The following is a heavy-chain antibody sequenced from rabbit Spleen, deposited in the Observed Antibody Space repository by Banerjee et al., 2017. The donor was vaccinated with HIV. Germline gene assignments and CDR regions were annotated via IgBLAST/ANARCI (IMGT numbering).Heavy chain of an antibody. Sequence: QEQLEESGGDLVQPEGSLTLTCKVSGFSFGDRDVMCWVRQAPGKGLEWIACISAGSSGSTYYASWAKGRFTISKTSSTTVTLQMTGLTAADTATYFCARGSTGGVHGWLDNFNLWGQGTLVTVS. CDR2: ISAGSSGST. CDR1: GFSFGDRDV. V-gene: IGHV1S45*01. D-gene: IGHD7-1*01. J-gene: IGHJ4*01. CDR3: ARGSTGGVHGWLDNFNL.